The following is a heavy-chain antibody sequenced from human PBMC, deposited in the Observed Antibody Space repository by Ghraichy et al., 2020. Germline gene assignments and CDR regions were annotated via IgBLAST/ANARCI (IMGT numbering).Heavy chain of an antibody. Sequence: SQTLSLTCAVYGGSFSGYYWSWIRQPPGKGLEWIGEINHSGSTNYNPSLKSRVTISVDTSKNQFSLKLSSVTAADTAVYYCARDLWFGELNYYYYYGMDVWGQGTTVTVSS. CDR2: INHSGST. CDR1: GGSFSGYY. J-gene: IGHJ6*02. CDR3: ARDLWFGELNYYYYYGMDV. V-gene: IGHV4-34*01. D-gene: IGHD3-10*01.